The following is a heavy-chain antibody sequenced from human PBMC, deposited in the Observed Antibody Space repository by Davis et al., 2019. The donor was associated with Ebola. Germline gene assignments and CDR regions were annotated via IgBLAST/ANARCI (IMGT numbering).Heavy chain of an antibody. CDR1: GFTFSSYA. V-gene: IGHV3-23*01. CDR3: ARDQGSGWYCPDY. J-gene: IGHJ4*02. CDR2: ISGSGGST. D-gene: IGHD6-19*01. Sequence: PGGSLRLSCAASGFTFSSYAMSWVRQAPGKGLEWVSGISGSGGSTYYADSVKGRFTISRDNSKNTLYLQMNSLRAEDTAVYYCARDQGSGWYCPDYWGQGTLVTVSS.